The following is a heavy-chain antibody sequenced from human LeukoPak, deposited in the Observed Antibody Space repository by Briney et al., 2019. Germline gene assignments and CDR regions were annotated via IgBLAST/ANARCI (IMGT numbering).Heavy chain of an antibody. V-gene: IGHV1-46*01. J-gene: IGHJ1*01. CDR1: GYTFTSYY. Sequence: ASVKVSCKASGYTFTSYYMHWVRQAPGQGLEWMGIINPSGGSTSYAQKFQGRVTMTRDTSTSTVYMELSSLRSEDTAVYYCAKDYKPEYFQHWGQGTLVTVSS. CDR3: AKDYKPEYFQH. CDR2: INPSGGST. D-gene: IGHD1-14*01.